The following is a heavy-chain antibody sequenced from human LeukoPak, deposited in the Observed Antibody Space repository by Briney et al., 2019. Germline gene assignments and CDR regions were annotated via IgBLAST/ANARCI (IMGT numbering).Heavy chain of an antibody. CDR1: GFTFSSYA. Sequence: AGGSLRLSCAASGFTFSSYAMSWVRQAPGKGLEWVSAISGSGGSTYYADSVKGRFTISRDNSKNTLYLQMNSLRAEDTAVYYCAKAYNEVTWLDYWGQGTLVTVSS. J-gene: IGHJ4*02. V-gene: IGHV3-23*01. D-gene: IGHD2-21*02. CDR3: AKAYNEVTWLDY. CDR2: ISGSGGST.